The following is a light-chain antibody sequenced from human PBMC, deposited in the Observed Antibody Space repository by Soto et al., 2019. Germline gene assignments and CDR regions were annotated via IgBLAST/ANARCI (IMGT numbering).Light chain of an antibody. J-gene: IGLJ2*01. CDR3: SSYTGGTTYWI. Sequence: QSALTQPASVSGSPGQSISISCTGTSSDIGAYNYVSWYQQHPGKAPKLIIFEVSNRPSGVSNRFSGSKSGNTASLTISGLQPEDEADYHCSSYTGGTTYWIFGGGTKPTVL. V-gene: IGLV2-14*03. CDR1: SSDIGAYNY. CDR2: EVS.